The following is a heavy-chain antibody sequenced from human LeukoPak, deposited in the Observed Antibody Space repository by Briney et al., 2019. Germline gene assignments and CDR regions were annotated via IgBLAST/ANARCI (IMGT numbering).Heavy chain of an antibody. V-gene: IGHV3-7*01. Sequence: SGGSLRLSCSASGFTFNNAWMHWVRQAPGKGLEWVANIKQDGSEKYYVDSVKGRFTISKDNAKNSLYLQMNSLRAEDTAVYYCARDPPYYSYGYHYYMDVWGKGTTVTVSS. CDR2: IKQDGSEK. J-gene: IGHJ6*03. CDR1: GFTFNNAW. D-gene: IGHD5-18*01. CDR3: ARDPPYYSYGYHYYMDV.